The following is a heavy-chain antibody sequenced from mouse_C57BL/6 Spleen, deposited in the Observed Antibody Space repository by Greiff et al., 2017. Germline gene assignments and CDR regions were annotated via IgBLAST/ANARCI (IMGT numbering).Heavy chain of an antibody. V-gene: IGHV5-9*01. CDR3: ARQSYGTGAMDY. Sequence: EVHLVESGGGLVKPGGSLKLSCAASGFTFSSYTMSWVRQTPEKRLEWVATISGGGGNTYYPDSVKGRFTISRDNAKNTLYLQMSSLRSEDTALYYCARQSYGTGAMDYWGQGTSVTVSS. J-gene: IGHJ4*01. CDR1: GFTFSSYT. CDR2: ISGGGGNT. D-gene: IGHD1-2*01.